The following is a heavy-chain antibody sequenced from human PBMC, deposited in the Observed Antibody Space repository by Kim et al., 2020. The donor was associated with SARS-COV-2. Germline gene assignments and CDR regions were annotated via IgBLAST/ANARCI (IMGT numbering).Heavy chain of an antibody. J-gene: IGHJ4*02. CDR3: SRDTFGPVDF. V-gene: IGHV3-74*01. CDR2: INEDGRTT. CDR1: GFSVSTYW. Sequence: GSLRLSCAASGFSVSTYWMHWVRQRPGKGLDWVARINEDGRTTNYAGSVRGRFFISKDSAANTLSLQMSGLRAEDTAVYFCSRDTFGPVDFWGQGSLVT. D-gene: IGHD3-3*01.